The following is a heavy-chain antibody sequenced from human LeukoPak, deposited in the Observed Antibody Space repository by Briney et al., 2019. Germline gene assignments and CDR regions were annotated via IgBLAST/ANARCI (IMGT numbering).Heavy chain of an antibody. CDR2: INWDGGGT. J-gene: IGHJ4*02. CDR1: GFTFDDYG. D-gene: IGHD6-13*01. V-gene: IGHV3-20*04. Sequence: PGGSLRLSCADSGFTFDDYGMSWVRQAPGKGLEWVSGINWDGGGTFYADSVKGRFTISRDNAKNTLYLQMNSLRAEDTALYYCARDLSSSWYNFGYWGQGTLVTVSS. CDR3: ARDLSSSWYNFGY.